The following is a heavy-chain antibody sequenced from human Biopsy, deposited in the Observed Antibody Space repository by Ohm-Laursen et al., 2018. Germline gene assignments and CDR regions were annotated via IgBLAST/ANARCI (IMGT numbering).Heavy chain of an antibody. CDR3: ALGGGSYVNFDY. CDR2: FRFEDRT. V-gene: IGHV4-59*01. Sequence: SETLSLTWAVSGGSISNYFWTWIRQPPGKGLERIGYFRFEDRTSYNSSLKSRVTISADTSKNQFSLRLSSVTAADTAVYYCALGGGSYVNFDYWGQGTLVTVSS. D-gene: IGHD1-26*01. J-gene: IGHJ4*02. CDR1: GGSISNYF.